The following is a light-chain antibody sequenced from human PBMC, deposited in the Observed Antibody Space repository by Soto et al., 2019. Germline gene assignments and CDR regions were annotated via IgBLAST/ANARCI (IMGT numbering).Light chain of an antibody. V-gene: IGKV1-5*03. J-gene: IGKJ1*01. CDR1: QSISSW. CDR3: QQYSSYLWS. CDR2: KAS. Sequence: DIQMTQSPSTLSASVGDRVTITCRASQSISSWLAWCQQKSGKAPKLLIYKASSLESGVPSRFSGSESGTVFTLTISSLQPDDFATYYCQQYSSYLWSFGQGTKVDI.